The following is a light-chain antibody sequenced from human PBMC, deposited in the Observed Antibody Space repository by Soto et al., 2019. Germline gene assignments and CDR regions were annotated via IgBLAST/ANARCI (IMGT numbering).Light chain of an antibody. Sequence: DIVMTQSPDSLAVSMGERATIKCKSSQSVLYSFNNKTQIAWYQQKPGQPPKLLIYWASTRESGVPDRFSGGGSGTDFTLTVSSLQAEDVAIYFCQHYYTTPITFGQGTRLEIQ. CDR1: QSVLYSFNNKTQ. V-gene: IGKV4-1*01. CDR2: WAS. CDR3: QHYYTTPIT. J-gene: IGKJ5*01.